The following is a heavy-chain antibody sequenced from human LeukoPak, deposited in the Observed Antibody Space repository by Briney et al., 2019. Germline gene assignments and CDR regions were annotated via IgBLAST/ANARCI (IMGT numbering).Heavy chain of an antibody. V-gene: IGHV4-59*12. D-gene: IGHD3-22*01. CDR3: ARDDSSGYYFDY. CDR2: IYYSGST. Sequence: PSETLSLTCTVSGGSISSYYWSWIRQPPGKGLEWLGYIYYSGSTNYNPSLKSRVTISVDTSKNQFSLKLSSVTAADTAVYYCARDDSSGYYFDYCGPGTLVTVSS. J-gene: IGHJ4*02. CDR1: GGSISSYY.